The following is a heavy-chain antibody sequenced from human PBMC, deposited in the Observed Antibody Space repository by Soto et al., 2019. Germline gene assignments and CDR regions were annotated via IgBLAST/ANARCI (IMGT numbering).Heavy chain of an antibody. CDR3: ARANWGLDV. Sequence: QLQLVQSGAEVKQPGASVKVSCKASGYFFIDYYIHWVRQAPGQGLEWMGWVKPNSGGTNYALKLQGRVTMTGYKSISTAYMELSSLRADDTAVYYCARANWGLDVWGQGTTFTVSS. CDR2: VKPNSGGT. CDR1: GYFFIDYY. V-gene: IGHV1-2*02. J-gene: IGHJ6*02.